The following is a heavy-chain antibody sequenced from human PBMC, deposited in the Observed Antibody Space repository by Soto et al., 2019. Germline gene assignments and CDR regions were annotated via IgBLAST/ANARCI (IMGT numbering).Heavy chain of an antibody. CDR3: GISSQSTVTTFHY. D-gene: IGHD4-17*01. CDR1: GGSISNGGYY. J-gene: IGHJ4*02. V-gene: IGHV4-31*02. CDR2: IYYSGST. Sequence: VAGGSISNGGYYWSWIRQHPGKGLEWIGYIYYSGSTYYNPSLKSRVTISVDTSKNQFSLKLSSVTAADTAVDYCGISSQSTVTTFHYWGQGTLVTAS.